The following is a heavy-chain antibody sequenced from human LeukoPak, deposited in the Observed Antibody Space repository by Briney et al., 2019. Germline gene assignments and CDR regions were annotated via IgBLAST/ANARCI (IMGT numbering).Heavy chain of an antibody. D-gene: IGHD2-2*01. CDR1: GFTFSSYE. CDR2: IYSGGST. V-gene: IGHV3-66*01. Sequence: PGGSLRLSCAASGFTFSSYEMNWVRQAPGKGLEWVSVIYSGGSTYYADSVKGRSTISRDNSKNTLYLQMNSLRAEDTAVYYCARVGEYHDPPDYWGQGTLVTVSS. CDR3: ARVGEYHDPPDY. J-gene: IGHJ4*02.